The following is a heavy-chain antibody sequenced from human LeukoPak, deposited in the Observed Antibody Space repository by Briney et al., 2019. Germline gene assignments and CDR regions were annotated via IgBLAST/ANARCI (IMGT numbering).Heavy chain of an antibody. CDR2: IYSGGNT. CDR3: VRSSASSGANCFDP. Sequence: GGSLRLSCAASGFTVRDNYMSWVRQAPGKGLEWVSLIYSGGNTFYPDSVRGRFTISRDDSKNTLYLQMSSLRSEDTAVYYCVRSSASSGANCFDPWGQGTLVTVSS. CDR1: GFTVRDNY. D-gene: IGHD1-26*01. J-gene: IGHJ5*02. V-gene: IGHV3-66*01.